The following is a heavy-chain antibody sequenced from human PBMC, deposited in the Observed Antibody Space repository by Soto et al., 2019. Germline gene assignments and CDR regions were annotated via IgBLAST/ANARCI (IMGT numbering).Heavy chain of an antibody. D-gene: IGHD1-1*01. Sequence: QVQLQESGPGLVKPSQTLSLTCTVSGGSISSGGYYWSWIRQHPGKGLEWIGYIYYSGSTYYNPSLKGRVTISVDTSKNQSSLKLSSVTAADTAVYYCARRTLDPYYYYMDVWGKGTTVTVSS. CDR2: IYYSGST. V-gene: IGHV4-31*03. CDR3: ARRTLDPYYYYMDV. J-gene: IGHJ6*03. CDR1: GGSISSGGYY.